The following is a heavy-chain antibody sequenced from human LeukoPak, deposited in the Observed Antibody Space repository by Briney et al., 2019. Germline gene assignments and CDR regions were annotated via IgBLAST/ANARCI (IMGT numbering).Heavy chain of an antibody. J-gene: IGHJ4*02. V-gene: IGHV4-59*08. CDR3: ARWDDSAWGFGN. CDR1: GASISSYS. D-gene: IGHD6-19*01. CDR2: ISHSGTT. Sequence: SETLSLTCILSGASISSYSWNCIRHPPGKGREWVGYISHSGTTTYNSSLESRVTISVDTSKKQLSLKLTSVTAADTAVYYCARWDDSAWGFGNWGPGTLVTVSS.